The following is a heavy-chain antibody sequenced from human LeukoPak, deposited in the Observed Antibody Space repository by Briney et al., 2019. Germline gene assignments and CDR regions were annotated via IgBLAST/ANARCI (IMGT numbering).Heavy chain of an antibody. Sequence: GGSLRLSCAASGFTFSSYAMSWVRQAPGKGLEWVSGISGSGGSTYYADSVKGQFTISRDNSKNTLYLQMNNLRAEDTALYYCAKGRYDSSGPTNTFDYWGQGTLVTVSS. V-gene: IGHV3-23*01. CDR2: ISGSGGST. J-gene: IGHJ4*02. CDR3: AKGRYDSSGPTNTFDY. CDR1: GFTFSSYA. D-gene: IGHD3-22*01.